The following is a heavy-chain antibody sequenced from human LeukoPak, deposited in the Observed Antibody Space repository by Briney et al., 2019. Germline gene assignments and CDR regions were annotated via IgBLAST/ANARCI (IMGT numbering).Heavy chain of an antibody. CDR2: IYYSGST. V-gene: IGHV4-59*01. CDR1: GGSISSDY. D-gene: IGHD3-10*01. Sequence: PSETLSLTCTVSGGSISSDYWSWIRQPPAQGLGWIGYIYYSGSTNYHPTLKSRVTISVDTSKNQFSLKLSSVTAADTAMYYCARDNYGSGSLLLDNWFDPWGQGTLVTVSS. CDR3: ARDNYGSGSLLLDNWFDP. J-gene: IGHJ5*02.